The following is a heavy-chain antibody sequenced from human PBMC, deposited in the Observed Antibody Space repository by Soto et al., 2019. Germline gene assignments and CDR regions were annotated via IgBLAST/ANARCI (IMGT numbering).Heavy chain of an antibody. J-gene: IGHJ4*02. V-gene: IGHV3-7*03. Sequence: VGSLRLSCVSSVFPFGSHWMNCVRHSPGKWLEWVANIKHDGSETYYAESVKGRFTVSRDNAKSSLYLQMNSLRAEDTALYYCAKDRQAFGAVKELDFEFRGQGTQVTVSS. CDR2: IKHDGSET. CDR1: VFPFGSHW. CDR3: AKDRQAFGAVKELDFEF. D-gene: IGHD3-3*01.